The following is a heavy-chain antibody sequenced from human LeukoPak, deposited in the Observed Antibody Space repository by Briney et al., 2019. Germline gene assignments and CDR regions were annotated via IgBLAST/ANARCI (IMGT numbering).Heavy chain of an antibody. CDR1: GFTFSSYW. J-gene: IGHJ4*02. V-gene: IGHV3-74*01. D-gene: IGHD3-10*01. CDR3: ARGNYYGQDY. Sequence: GGSLRLSCGASGFTFSSYWMDWVSQAPGKGLVWISRINSDGSTTSYADSVKGRFAISRDNAKNTLYLQMNSLRAEDTAVYYCARGNYYGQDYWGQGTLVTVSS. CDR2: INSDGSTT.